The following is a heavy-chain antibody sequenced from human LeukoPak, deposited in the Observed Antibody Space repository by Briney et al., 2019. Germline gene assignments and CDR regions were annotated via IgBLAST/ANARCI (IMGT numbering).Heavy chain of an antibody. CDR2: IKSKTDGGTT. D-gene: IGHD4-17*01. CDR3: TTEDYGDYVPDY. J-gene: IGHJ4*02. V-gene: IGHV3-15*01. CDR1: GFTFSKAW. Sequence: GGSLRLSCAASGFTFSKAWLSWVRQAPGKGLEWVGQIKSKTDGGTTDYAAPVKGRFTISRDDSKNSLYLLMNSLKTEDTAVYYCTTEDYGDYVPDYWGQGTLVTVSS.